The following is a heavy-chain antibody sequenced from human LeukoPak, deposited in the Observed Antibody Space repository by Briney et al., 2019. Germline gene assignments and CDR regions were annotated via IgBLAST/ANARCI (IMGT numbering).Heavy chain of an antibody. CDR2: INPNSGGT. Sequence: VASVKVSCKASGYTFSDYFMHWVRQAPGQGLEWMGWINPNSGGTNYAQKFQGRVTMTRDTSISTAYMELSRLRSDDTAVYYCARAGSGYSSREGDYWGQGTLVTVSS. D-gene: IGHD6-13*01. J-gene: IGHJ4*02. CDR1: GYTFSDYF. CDR3: ARAGSGYSSREGDY. V-gene: IGHV1-2*02.